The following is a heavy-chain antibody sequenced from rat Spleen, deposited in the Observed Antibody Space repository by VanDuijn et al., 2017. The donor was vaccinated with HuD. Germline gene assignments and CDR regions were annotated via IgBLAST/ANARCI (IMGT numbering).Heavy chain of an antibody. CDR3: ARADISAISTDGI. Sequence: EVELVESGGGLVQPGRSMKFSCAASGFTFSNYGMAWVRQAPTKGLEWVASISYDGTATYYRDSVKGRFTISRDNAKSTLYLQMNSLQTEDTATYYCARADISAISTDGIWGQGVMVTVSS. CDR1: GFTFSNYG. J-gene: IGHJ2*01. CDR2: ISYDGTAT. D-gene: IGHD1-2*01. V-gene: IGHV5-29*01.